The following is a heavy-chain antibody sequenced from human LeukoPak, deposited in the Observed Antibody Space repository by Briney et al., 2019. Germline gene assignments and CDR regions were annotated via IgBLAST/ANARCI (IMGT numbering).Heavy chain of an antibody. V-gene: IGHV4-4*07. J-gene: IGHJ3*02. CDR2: IYSSGST. Sequence: SETLSLTCTFSGASISTYYWSWIRQPAGKGLEFIGRIYSSGSTNYNPSLKSRVTISLKTSKNQFSLKLTSMTAADTAVYYCARGTIFGVGNAFDIWGQGTMVTVSS. CDR1: GASISTYY. D-gene: IGHD3-3*01. CDR3: ARGTIFGVGNAFDI.